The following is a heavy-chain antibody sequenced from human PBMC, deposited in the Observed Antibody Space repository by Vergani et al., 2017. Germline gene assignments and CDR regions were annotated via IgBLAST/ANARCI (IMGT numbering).Heavy chain of an antibody. Sequence: QVQLVQSGAEVGKPGASVKISCKASGYTFTAYYIHWVRQAPEQGLEWVGVISPDGFSTFYAQKFQGRVTITRDTSTSTVYVEVTSLRSDDTAVCYCAREPPLTGFFDYWGQGTLVTVSS. CDR1: GYTFTAYY. D-gene: IGHD3-9*01. CDR3: AREPPLTGFFDY. V-gene: IGHV1-46*03. CDR2: ISPDGFST. J-gene: IGHJ4*02.